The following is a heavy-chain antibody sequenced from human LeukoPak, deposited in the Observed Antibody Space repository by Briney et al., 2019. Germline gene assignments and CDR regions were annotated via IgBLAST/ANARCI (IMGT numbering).Heavy chain of an antibody. CDR2: IYSGGST. CDR1: GFTVSSNY. CDR3: AREIKLPVSCGMDV. Sequence: GGSLRLSCAASGFTVSSNYMTWVRQAPGKGLEWVSVIYSGGSTYYADSVKGRFTISRDNSKNTLYLQMNSLRAEDTAVYYCAREIKLPVSCGMDVWGQGTTVTVSS. D-gene: IGHD1-14*01. V-gene: IGHV3-66*01. J-gene: IGHJ6*02.